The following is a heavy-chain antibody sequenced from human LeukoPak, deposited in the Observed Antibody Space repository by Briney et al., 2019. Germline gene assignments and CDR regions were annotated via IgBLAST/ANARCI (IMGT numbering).Heavy chain of an antibody. V-gene: IGHV3-23*01. Sequence: PGGSLRLSCAASEFTFSSYTMGWVRQAPGKGLEWVSGISGGGGTTHYGDSVKGRFTISRDNSKNTVFLQMDSLRAEDTAVYYCAKTTAGYSSGRYPGWPIDYWGQGTLVTVSS. CDR3: AKTTAGYSSGRYPGWPIDY. J-gene: IGHJ4*02. D-gene: IGHD6-19*01. CDR1: EFTFSSYT. CDR2: ISGGGGTT.